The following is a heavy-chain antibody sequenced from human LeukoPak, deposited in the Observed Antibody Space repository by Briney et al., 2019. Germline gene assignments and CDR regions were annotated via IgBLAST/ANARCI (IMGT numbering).Heavy chain of an antibody. CDR3: ARHPGYYDSSGYYVSAFDI. V-gene: IGHV4-59*08. J-gene: IGHJ3*02. Sequence: PSETLSLTCTVSFGSISSYYWSWIRQPPGKGLEWIGYIYYSGSANYNPSLKSRVTMSVDTSKNHFSLKLTSVTAADTAVYYCARHPGYYDSSGYYVSAFDIWGQGTMVTVSS. CDR2: IYYSGSA. CDR1: FGSISSYY. D-gene: IGHD3-22*01.